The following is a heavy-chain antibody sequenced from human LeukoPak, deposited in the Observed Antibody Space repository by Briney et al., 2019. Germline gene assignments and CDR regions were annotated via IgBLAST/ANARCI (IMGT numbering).Heavy chain of an antibody. CDR2: ISGSGGST. V-gene: IGHV3-23*01. D-gene: IGHD4-17*01. CDR3: AKALGDYGSLYYFDY. Sequence: PGGSLRLSCAASGFTFSSYAMSWVRQAPGKGLEWVSAISGSGGSTHYADSVKGRFTISRDNSKNTLYLQMNSLRAEDTAVYYCAKALGDYGSLYYFDYWGQGTLVTVSS. CDR1: GFTFSSYA. J-gene: IGHJ4*02.